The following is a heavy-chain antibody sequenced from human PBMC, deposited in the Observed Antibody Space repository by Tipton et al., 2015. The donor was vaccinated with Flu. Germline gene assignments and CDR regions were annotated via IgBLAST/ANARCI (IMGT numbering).Heavy chain of an antibody. CDR1: GYTFTDYW. CDR2: IWPDDSDT. Sequence: VQLVQSGAEVKKPSESLKISCKASGYTFTDYWIGWVRQMPGKGLEWMGLIWPDDSDTRYSPSFQGQVTISADKSISTAYLQWSSLKASDTAMYYCATVPPGADSRHLFDYWGQGTLVTVSS. D-gene: IGHD4-23*01. J-gene: IGHJ4*02. CDR3: ATVPPGADSRHLFDY. V-gene: IGHV5-51*03.